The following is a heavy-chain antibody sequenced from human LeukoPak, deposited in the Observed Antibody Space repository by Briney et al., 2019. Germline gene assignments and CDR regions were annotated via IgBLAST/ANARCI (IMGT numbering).Heavy chain of an antibody. V-gene: IGHV3-21*01. Sequence: GGSLRLSCAASGFTFSSHSMNWVRQAPGKGLEWVSSISSSSSYIYYADSVKGRFTISRDNAKNSLYLQMNGLRAEDTAVYYCARADYGDFTFDYWGQGTLVTVSS. CDR1: GFTFSSHS. CDR2: ISSSSSYI. D-gene: IGHD4-17*01. CDR3: ARADYGDFTFDY. J-gene: IGHJ4*02.